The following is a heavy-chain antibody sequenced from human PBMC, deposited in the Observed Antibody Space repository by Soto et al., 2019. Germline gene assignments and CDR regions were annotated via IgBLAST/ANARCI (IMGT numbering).Heavy chain of an antibody. Sequence: GXSVKVSCKASAYTFTSYYMHWVRQAPGQGLEWMGIINPSGGSTSYAQKFQGRVTMTRETSTSTVYMELSSLRSEDTAVYYCARRELLRFLEWPTIDYWGQGTRVTVS. J-gene: IGHJ4*02. CDR2: INPSGGST. CDR1: AYTFTSYY. V-gene: IGHV1-46*01. D-gene: IGHD3-3*01. CDR3: ARRELLRFLEWPTIDY.